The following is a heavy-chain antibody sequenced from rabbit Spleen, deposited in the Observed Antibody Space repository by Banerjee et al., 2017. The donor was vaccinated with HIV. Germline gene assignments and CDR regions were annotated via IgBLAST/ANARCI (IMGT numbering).Heavy chain of an antibody. V-gene: IGHV1S7*01. CDR3: ARDLASSSGYYFGL. J-gene: IGHJ4*01. D-gene: IGHD1-1*01. Sequence: QLKESGGGLVQPGGSLKLSCKASGFTISSNYWMYWVRQAPGKGLEWIGYIDPVFGSTYYASWVNGRFTISSHNAQNTLYLQLNSLTAADTATYFCARDLASSSGYYFGLWGPGTLVTVS. CDR1: GFTISSNY. CDR2: IDPVFGST.